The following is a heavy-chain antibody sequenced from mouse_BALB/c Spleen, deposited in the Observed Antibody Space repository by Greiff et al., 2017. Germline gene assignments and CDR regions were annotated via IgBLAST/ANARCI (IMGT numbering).Heavy chain of an antibody. CDR1: GFDFSRYW. Sequence: DVQLVESGGGLVQPGGSLKLSCAASGFDFSRYWMSWVRQAPGKGLEWIGEINPDSSTINYTPSLKDKFIISRDNAKNTLYLQMSKVRSEDTALYYCARRVYDYDYYFDYWGQGTTLTVSS. D-gene: IGHD2-4*01. V-gene: IGHV4-1*02. CDR3: ARRVYDYDYYFDY. CDR2: INPDSSTI. J-gene: IGHJ2*01.